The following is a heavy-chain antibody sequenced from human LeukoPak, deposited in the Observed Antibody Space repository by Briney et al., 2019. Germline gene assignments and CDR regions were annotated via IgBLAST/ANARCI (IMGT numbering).Heavy chain of an antibody. CDR2: ISSSGGST. J-gene: IGHJ4*02. V-gene: IGHV3-23*01. CDR1: GFTFSSYA. CDR3: AKAQARNSDHVGHFDY. D-gene: IGHD1/OR15-1a*01. Sequence: GGTLRLSCPASGFTFSSYAMSWVRQAPGKGLEWVSAISSSGGSTYYADSVKGRFTISRDNSKTTLYLQMNSLRAEDTAVYYCAKAQARNSDHVGHFDYWGQGTLVTVSS.